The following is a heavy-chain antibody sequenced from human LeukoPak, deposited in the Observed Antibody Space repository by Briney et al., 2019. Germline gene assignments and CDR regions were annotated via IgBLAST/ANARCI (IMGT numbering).Heavy chain of an antibody. V-gene: IGHV4-4*02. CDR1: GGSISSSNW. J-gene: IGHJ4*02. D-gene: IGHD1-26*01. CDR2: IYHSGST. CDR3: ARGPRGRDYFDY. Sequence: GTLSLTRAVSGGSISSSNWWSWVRQPPGKGLEGIGEIYHSGSTNYNPSLKSRVTISVDKSKNQCSLKLSSVTAADTAVYYCARGPRGRDYFDYWGQGTLVTVSS.